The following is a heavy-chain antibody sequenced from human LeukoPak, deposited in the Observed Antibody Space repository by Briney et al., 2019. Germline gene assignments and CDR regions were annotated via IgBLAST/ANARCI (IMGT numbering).Heavy chain of an antibody. Sequence: GRSLRLSCAASGFTFDDYAMHWVRQAPGKGLEWVSGISWNSGSIGYADSVKGRFTISRDNAKNSLYLQMNSLRAEDTALHYCAKDMDRGYTPRFDYWGQGTLVTVSS. D-gene: IGHD5-18*01. CDR2: ISWNSGSI. CDR3: AKDMDRGYTPRFDY. V-gene: IGHV3-9*01. CDR1: GFTFDDYA. J-gene: IGHJ4*02.